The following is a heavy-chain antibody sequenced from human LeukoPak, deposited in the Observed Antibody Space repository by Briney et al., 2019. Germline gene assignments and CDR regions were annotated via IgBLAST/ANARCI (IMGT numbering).Heavy chain of an antibody. CDR2: IYYSGST. J-gene: IGHJ4*02. CDR1: GGSISSGDYY. CDR3: AGGSGYDAHYDY. Sequence: SETLSLTCTVSGGSISSGDYYWSWIRQPPGKGLEWIGYIYYSGSTYYNPSLKGRVTISVDTSKNQFSLKLSSVTAADTAVYYCAGGSGYDAHYDYWGQGTLVTVSS. D-gene: IGHD5-12*01. V-gene: IGHV4-30-4*08.